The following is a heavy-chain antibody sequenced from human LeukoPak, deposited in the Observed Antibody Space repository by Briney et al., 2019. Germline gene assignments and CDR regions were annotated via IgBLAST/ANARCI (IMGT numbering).Heavy chain of an antibody. D-gene: IGHD3-22*01. CDR3: ARDRYYYDRSGYHSDFDF. Sequence: SETLSLTCTVSGGSMSSFYWSWTRQPAGKGLEWIGRIFTSGSITYNPSLKSRVTMSVDTSKSQFSLKLSSVTAADTAVYYCARDRYYYDRSGYHSDFDFWGQGARVTVSS. CDR1: GGSMSSFY. V-gene: IGHV4-4*07. CDR2: IFTSGSI. J-gene: IGHJ4*02.